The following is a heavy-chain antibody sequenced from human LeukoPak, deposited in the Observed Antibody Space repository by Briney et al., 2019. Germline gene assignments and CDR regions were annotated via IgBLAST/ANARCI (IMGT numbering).Heavy chain of an antibody. V-gene: IGHV4-59*01. D-gene: IGHD3-22*01. CDR3: ARGWTDSRGFDY. J-gene: IGHJ4*02. CDR2: IYDSGST. Sequence: SETLSLTCTVAGGSISSDYCSWIRQPPGKGLGWIGYIYDSGSTNYNPSLKSRFTISVDTSKNQCSLNMRSVSAAETAVYYCARGWTDSRGFDYCGQGTLVTVSS. CDR1: GGSISSDY.